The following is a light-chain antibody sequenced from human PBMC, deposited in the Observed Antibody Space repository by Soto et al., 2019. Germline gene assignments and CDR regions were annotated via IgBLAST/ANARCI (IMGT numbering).Light chain of an antibody. Sequence: QSALTQPASVSGSPGQSITISCTGTSSDVGGYDFVSWYQHHPGKAPRLMIYDVSHRPSGVSDRFSASKSGNTASLTISGLLAEDEADYYCSSYTSISTYVFGTGIKVTVL. CDR3: SSYTSISTYV. CDR1: SSDVGGYDF. J-gene: IGLJ1*01. CDR2: DVS. V-gene: IGLV2-14*03.